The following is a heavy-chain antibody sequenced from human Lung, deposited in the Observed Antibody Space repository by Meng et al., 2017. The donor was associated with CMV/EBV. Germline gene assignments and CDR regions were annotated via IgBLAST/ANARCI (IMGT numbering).Heavy chain of an antibody. CDR2: IYSGGST. D-gene: IGHD5-18*01. CDR3: ARVGDTAMVKSPAFDI. Sequence: SGFTVSSHYLSWVRQAPGKGLEWVSVIYSGGSTYYADSVKGRFTISRDNSKNTLYLQMNSLRAEDTAVYYCARVGDTAMVKSPAFDIWGQGTMVTVSS. V-gene: IGHV3-66*02. J-gene: IGHJ3*02. CDR1: GFTVSSHY.